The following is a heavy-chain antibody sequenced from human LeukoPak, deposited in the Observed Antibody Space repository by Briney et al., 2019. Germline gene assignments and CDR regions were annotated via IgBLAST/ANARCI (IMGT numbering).Heavy chain of an antibody. CDR3: ARDRSVVEYRITYFDC. V-gene: IGHV3-30-3*01. Sequence: PGRSLRLSCAASGFTFSSYAMHWVRQAPGKGLEWVAVISYDGSNKYYADSVKGRFTISRDNSKNTLYLQMNSLRAEDTAVYYCARDRSVVEYRITYFDCWGQGTLVTVSS. J-gene: IGHJ4*02. CDR2: ISYDGSNK. D-gene: IGHD2-2*01. CDR1: GFTFSSYA.